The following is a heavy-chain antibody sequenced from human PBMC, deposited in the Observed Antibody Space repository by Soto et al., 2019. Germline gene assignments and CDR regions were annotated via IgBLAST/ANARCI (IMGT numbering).Heavy chain of an antibody. Sequence: SPTLSLTCAISGDSVSSNSAAWNWIRQSPSRGLEWLGRTYYRSKWYNDYAVSVKSRITINPDTSKNQFSLKLSSVTAADTAVYYCARNKLGISDYWGQGTLVTVSS. CDR1: GDSVSSNSAA. CDR2: TYYRSKWYN. CDR3: ARNKLGISDY. D-gene: IGHD1-26*01. V-gene: IGHV6-1*01. J-gene: IGHJ4*02.